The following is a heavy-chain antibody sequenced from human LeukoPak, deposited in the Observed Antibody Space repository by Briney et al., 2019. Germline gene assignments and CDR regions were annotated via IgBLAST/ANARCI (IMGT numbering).Heavy chain of an antibody. CDR2: IYYSGST. CDR1: GGSISSSRYY. Sequence: SETLSLTCTVSGGSISSSRYYWGWIRQPPGKGLEWIGSIYYSGSTYYNPSLKSRVTISVDTSKNQFSLKLSSVTAADTAVYYCARQPHVPATVNYFDYWGQGTLVTVSS. D-gene: IGHD2-2*01. CDR3: ARQPHVPATVNYFDY. V-gene: IGHV4-39*01. J-gene: IGHJ4*02.